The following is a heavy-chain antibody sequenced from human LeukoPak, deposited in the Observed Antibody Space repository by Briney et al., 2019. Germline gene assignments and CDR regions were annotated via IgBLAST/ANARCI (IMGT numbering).Heavy chain of an antibody. Sequence: EGSEKVSCKASGYTFTSDDFNWVRQATGQRPEWMGWMSPNSGDTGYAQKFQDRVTMTRNTSISTAYMELSSLRSDDTAVYYCARGPPNWGYDYWGPGTLVTVSS. CDR2: MSPNSGDT. D-gene: IGHD7-27*01. CDR1: GYTFTSDD. V-gene: IGHV1-8*01. CDR3: ARGPPNWGYDY. J-gene: IGHJ4*02.